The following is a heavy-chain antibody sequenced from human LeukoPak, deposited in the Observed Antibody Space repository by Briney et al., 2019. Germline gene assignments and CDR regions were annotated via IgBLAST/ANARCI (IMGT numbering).Heavy chain of an antibody. CDR2: ICGSCGIT. V-gene: IGHV3-23*01. Sequence: PGRSLRLSCEASGFTSTSYAMSWVRQAAGHGLEWVSAICGSCGITYYADSVKGPFTISRDTSKSTLYLQMNSLRAEDTAVYYCATSQSGWNSFDYWGGRALVTVSS. CDR3: ATSQSGWNSFDY. CDR1: GFTSTSYA. D-gene: IGHD6-19*01. J-gene: IGHJ4*02.